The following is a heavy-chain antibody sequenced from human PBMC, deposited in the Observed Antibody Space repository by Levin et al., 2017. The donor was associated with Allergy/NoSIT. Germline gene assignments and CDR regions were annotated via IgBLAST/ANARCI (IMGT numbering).Heavy chain of an antibody. J-gene: IGHJ5*02. CDR1: GFSLSTSGVG. D-gene: IGHD4-17*01. CDR3: ARRSAYGNWFDP. V-gene: IGHV2-5*02. CDR2: SYWDDDK. Sequence: ASGPTLVKPTQTLTLTCTFSGFSLSTSGVGVGWIRQPPGKALEWLALSYWDDDKRYSPSLKSRLTITQDTSKNQVVLTMTNMDPVDTATYYCARRSAYGNWFDPWGQGTLVTVSS.